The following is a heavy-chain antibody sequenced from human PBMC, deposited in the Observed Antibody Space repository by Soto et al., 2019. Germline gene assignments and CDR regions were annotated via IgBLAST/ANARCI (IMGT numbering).Heavy chain of an antibody. D-gene: IGHD5-18*01. CDR1: GFTFSSYW. CDR3: AREESGYSYGPVDY. CDR2: INSDGSST. V-gene: IGHV3-74*01. Sequence: PGGSLRLSCAASGFTFSSYWMHWVRQAPGKGLVWVSRINSDGSSTSYADSVKGRFTISRDNAKNTLYLQMNSLRAEDTAVYYCAREESGYSYGPVDYWGQGTLVTVSS. J-gene: IGHJ4*02.